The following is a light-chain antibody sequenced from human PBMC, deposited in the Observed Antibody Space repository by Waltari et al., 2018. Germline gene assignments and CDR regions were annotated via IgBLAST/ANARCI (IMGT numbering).Light chain of an antibody. CDR3: CSYAGRYTSV. V-gene: IGLV2-11*01. CDR2: YFD. Sequence: QSALTQPRSVSGSPGQSVTLSCTGTSSDIGGYKYSHRYQPHPGKAPKPGIYYFDTRPLRGPDPFSGSQAGNTASLTISGLQTDDDADYYCCSYAGRYTSVFGRGTRVTVL. CDR1: SSDIGGYKY. J-gene: IGLJ2*01.